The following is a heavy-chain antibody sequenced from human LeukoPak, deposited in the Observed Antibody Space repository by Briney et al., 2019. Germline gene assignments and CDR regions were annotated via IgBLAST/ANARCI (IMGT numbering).Heavy chain of an antibody. CDR3: ARGRSNYYGMDV. CDR2: IYYNGNT. V-gene: IGHV4-59*01. Sequence: SETLSLTCSVSDGFINSYYWNWIRRPPGKGLEWIGYIYYNGNTNYSPSLKSRVTMSVDTSKNLFSLKVSSVTAADTAVYYCARGRSNYYGMDVWGQGTTVTVSS. CDR1: DGFINSYY. D-gene: IGHD1-26*01. J-gene: IGHJ6*02.